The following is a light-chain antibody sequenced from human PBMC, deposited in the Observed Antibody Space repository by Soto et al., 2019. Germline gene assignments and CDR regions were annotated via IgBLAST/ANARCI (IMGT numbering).Light chain of an antibody. CDR1: QSVSSN. V-gene: IGKV3-15*01. Sequence: EIVMTQSPATLSVSPGERATLSCRASQSVSSNLAWYQQKPGQAPRLLIYSTSTRATGIPARFSGSGGGTESSLTISGLQSEDIAVYYCQQYHKWPLTFGGGTKVEIK. CDR3: QQYHKWPLT. CDR2: STS. J-gene: IGKJ4*02.